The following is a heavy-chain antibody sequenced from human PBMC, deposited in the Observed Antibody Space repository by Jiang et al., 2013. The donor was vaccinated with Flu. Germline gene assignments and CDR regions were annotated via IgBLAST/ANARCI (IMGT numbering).Heavy chain of an antibody. CDR1: GDSINSSVYA. D-gene: IGHD3-10*01. V-gene: IGHV4-30-2*06. CDR3: ARGPRESLFGNGYKYYALDV. J-gene: IGHJ6*02. Sequence: GSGLVKPSQTLSLSCAVSGDSINSSVYAWTWIRQSPGKGLEWIGYIYHSGTTSYNPSLKSRVSISVDRSENQFSLRLRSMTAADTAVYFCARGPRESLFGNGYKYYALDVWGQGTTVTVSS. CDR2: IYHSGTT.